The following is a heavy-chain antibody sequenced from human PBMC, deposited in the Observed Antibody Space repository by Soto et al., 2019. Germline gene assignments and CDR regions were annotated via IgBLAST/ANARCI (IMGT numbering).Heavy chain of an antibody. CDR3: ARAFNCSSTSCYRNWFDP. CDR1: GGSFSGYY. D-gene: IGHD2-2*02. J-gene: IGHJ5*02. CDR2: SNHSGST. V-gene: IGHV4-34*01. Sequence: SETLSLTCAVYGGSFSGYYWSWIRQPPGKWLEWIGESNHSGSTNYNPSLKSRVTISVDTSKNQFSLKLSSVTAADTAVYYCARAFNCSSTSCYRNWFDPWGQGXLVTVPS.